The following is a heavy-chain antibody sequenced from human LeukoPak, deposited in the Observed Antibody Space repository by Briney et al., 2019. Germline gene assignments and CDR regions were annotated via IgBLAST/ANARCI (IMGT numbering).Heavy chain of an antibody. CDR1: GYTFTSYG. Sequence: GASVKVSCKASGYTFTSYGISWVRQTPGQGLEWMGRIIPILGIANYAQKFQGRVTITADKSTSTAYMELSSLRSEDTAVYYCARDRGVSNQYYFDYWGQGTLVTVSS. V-gene: IGHV1-69*04. J-gene: IGHJ4*02. CDR2: IIPILGIA. CDR3: ARDRGVSNQYYFDY. D-gene: IGHD3-10*01.